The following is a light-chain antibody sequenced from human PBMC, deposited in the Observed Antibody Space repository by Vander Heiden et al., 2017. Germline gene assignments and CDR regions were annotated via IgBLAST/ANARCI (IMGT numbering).Light chain of an antibody. CDR2: EGS. CDR3: SSYEGSNTLV. Sequence: QPALTQPPPAAGPPAQSVTISGTGPSSDVGGYHYVSWYQQPPGKARNRMIYEGSKRPAGVHDRFSGSKSGNTACLTVSGLQAEDEADYYCSSYEGSNTLVVGGGTKLTVL. V-gene: IGLV2-8*01. CDR1: SSDVGGYHY. J-gene: IGLJ2*01.